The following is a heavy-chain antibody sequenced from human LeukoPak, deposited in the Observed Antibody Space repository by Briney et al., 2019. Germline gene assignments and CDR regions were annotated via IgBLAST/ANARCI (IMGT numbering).Heavy chain of an antibody. J-gene: IGHJ4*02. V-gene: IGHV3-43D*04. CDR1: GFTFDDYA. CDR2: ISWDGGST. Sequence: GGSLRLSCAASGFTFDDYAMHWVRQAPGKGLEWVSLISWDGGSTYYADSVKGRFTISRDNSKNSLYLQMNSLRAEDTALYYCAKVGSQYYYDSSGPLDYWGQGTLVTVSS. CDR3: AKVGSQYYYDSSGPLDY. D-gene: IGHD3-22*01.